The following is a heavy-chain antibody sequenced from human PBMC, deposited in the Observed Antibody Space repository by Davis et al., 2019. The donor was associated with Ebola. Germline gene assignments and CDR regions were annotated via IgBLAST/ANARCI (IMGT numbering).Heavy chain of an antibody. CDR2: IYHSGST. CDR1: GGSISSSNW. D-gene: IGHD3-16*01. CDR3: ARDRGRGSLTQYYFDY. V-gene: IGHV4-4*02. Sequence: MPSETLSLTCAVSGGSISSSNWWSWVRQPPGKGLEWIGEIYHSGSTNYNPSLKSRVTISVDTSKNQFSLKLSSVTAADTAVYYCARDRGRGSLTQYYFDYWGQGTLVTVSS. J-gene: IGHJ4*02.